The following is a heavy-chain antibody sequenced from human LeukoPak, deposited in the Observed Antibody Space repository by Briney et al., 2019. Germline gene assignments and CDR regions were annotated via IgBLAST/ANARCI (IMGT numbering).Heavy chain of an antibody. CDR3: ARLQVGSSGSYSPNDAFDI. D-gene: IGHD1-26*01. CDR2: IYHSGST. V-gene: IGHV4-30-2*01. CDR1: GGSISSGGYY. Sequence: SETLSLTCTVSGGSISSGGYYWSWLRQPPGKGLEWIGYIYHSGSTYYNPSLKSRVTISVDRSKNQFSLKLSSVTAADTAVYYCARLQVGSSGSYSPNDAFDIWGQGTMVTVSS. J-gene: IGHJ3*02.